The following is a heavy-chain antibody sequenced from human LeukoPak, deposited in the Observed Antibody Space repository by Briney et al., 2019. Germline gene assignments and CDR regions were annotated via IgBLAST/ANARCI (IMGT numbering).Heavy chain of an antibody. V-gene: IGHV4-61*02. D-gene: IGHD4-17*01. Sequence: SETLSLTCTVSGGSISSGSYYWSWIRQPAGKGLEWIGRIYTSGSTNYNPSLKSRVTISVDTSKNQFSLKLSSVTAADTAVYYCARDSTTTVTIFDYWGQGTLVTVSS. CDR2: IYTSGST. CDR1: GGSISSGSYY. J-gene: IGHJ4*02. CDR3: ARDSTTTVTIFDY.